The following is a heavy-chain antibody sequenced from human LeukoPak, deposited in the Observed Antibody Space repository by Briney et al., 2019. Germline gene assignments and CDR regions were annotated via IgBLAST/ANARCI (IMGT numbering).Heavy chain of an antibody. V-gene: IGHV4-59*08. Sequence: PSETLSLTCTVSGGSISSYYWRWIRQPPGKGLDWIGYIYYSGSPNYNPSLKSRVTISVDRSKNQLSLKLTSVTAADTAVYFCARQGCSGGNCYGDDAFDIWGQGTMVTVSS. D-gene: IGHD2-15*01. J-gene: IGHJ3*02. CDR3: ARQGCSGGNCYGDDAFDI. CDR2: IYYSGSP. CDR1: GGSISSYY.